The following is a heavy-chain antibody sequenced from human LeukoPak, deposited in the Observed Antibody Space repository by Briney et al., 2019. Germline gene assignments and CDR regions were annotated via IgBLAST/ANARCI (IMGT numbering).Heavy chain of an antibody. D-gene: IGHD1-26*01. CDR2: INPNSGGT. V-gene: IGHV1-2*02. CDR1: GYTFTCYY. CDR3: ARDWESLVGATTGSVDY. Sequence: ASVKVSCKASGYTFTCYYMHWVRQAPGQGLEWMGWINPNSGGTNYAQKFQGRVTMTRDTSISTAYMELSRLRSDDTAVYYCARDWESLVGATTGSVDYWGQGTLVTVSS. J-gene: IGHJ4*02.